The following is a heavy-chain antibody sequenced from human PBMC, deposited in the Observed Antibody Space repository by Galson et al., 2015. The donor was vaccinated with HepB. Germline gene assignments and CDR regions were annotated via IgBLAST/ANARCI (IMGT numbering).Heavy chain of an antibody. J-gene: IGHJ5*02. CDR2: ISAYNGNT. D-gene: IGHD2-2*01. CDR1: GYTFTSYG. Sequence: SVKVSCKASGYTFTSYGISWVRQAPGQGLEWMGWISAYNGNTNYAQKLQGRVTMTTDTPTSTAYMELRSLRSDDTAVYYCARGGEDCSSTSCYRTPTDWFDPWGQGTLVTVSS. CDR3: ARGGEDCSSTSCYRTPTDWFDP. V-gene: IGHV1-18*01.